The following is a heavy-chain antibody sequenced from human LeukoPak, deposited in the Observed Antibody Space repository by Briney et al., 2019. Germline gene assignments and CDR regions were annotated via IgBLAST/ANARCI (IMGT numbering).Heavy chain of an antibody. CDR1: GGTFSSYA. CDR2: IIPIFGTA. V-gene: IGHV1-69*13. D-gene: IGHD1-26*01. J-gene: IGHJ4*02. CDR3: ARGPYSGSYYFTFDY. Sequence: GASVKASCKASGGTFSSYAISWVRQAPGQGLEWMGGIIPIFGTANYAQKFQGRVTITADESTSTAYMELSSLRSEDTAVYYCARGPYSGSYYFTFDYWGQGTLVTVSS.